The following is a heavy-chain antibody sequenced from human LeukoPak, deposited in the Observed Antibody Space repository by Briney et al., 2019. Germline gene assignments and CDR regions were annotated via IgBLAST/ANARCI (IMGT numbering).Heavy chain of an antibody. V-gene: IGHV4-39*01. CDR1: GGSISSSSHY. CDR3: ARRYCSGGHCYYFDS. J-gene: IGHJ4*02. D-gene: IGHD2-15*01. Sequence: RSSETLSLTCTVSGGSISSSSHYWGWIRQPPGMGLEWIGIIYYSGSTYYNPSLNSRVTVSLDTSKNQSSLTVTSVTAADTAVYYCARRYCSGGHCYYFDSWGQGTLVTVSS. CDR2: IYYSGST.